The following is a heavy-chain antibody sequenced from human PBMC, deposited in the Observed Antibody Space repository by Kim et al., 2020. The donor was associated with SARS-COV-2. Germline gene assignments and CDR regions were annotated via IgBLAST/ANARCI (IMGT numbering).Heavy chain of an antibody. CDR1: GFTFSSYA. J-gene: IGHJ4*02. V-gene: IGHV3-23*01. D-gene: IGHD1-26*01. Sequence: GGSLRLSCAASGFTFSSYAMSWVRQAPGKGLEWVSAISGSGGSTYYADSVKGRFTISRDNSKNTLYLQMNSLRAEDTAVYYCSKGVGATTSLLDYWGQGTLVTVSS. CDR2: ISGSGGST. CDR3: SKGVGATTSLLDY.